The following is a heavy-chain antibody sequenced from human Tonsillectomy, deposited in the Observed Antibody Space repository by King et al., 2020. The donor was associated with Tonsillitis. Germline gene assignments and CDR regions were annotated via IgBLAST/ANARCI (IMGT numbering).Heavy chain of an antibody. CDR3: ASGSGSYYNPGYYVMDV. J-gene: IGHJ6*02. Sequence: QLQESGPGLVKPSETLSLTCTVSGGSISSSSYYWGWIRQPPGKGLEWIGSIYYSGNTYYNPSLKSRVTISVDTSKNQFSLKLSSVTAADTAVYYCASGSGSYYNPGYYVMDVWGQGTTVTVSS. CDR1: GGSISSSSYY. D-gene: IGHD3-10*01. V-gene: IGHV4-39*07. CDR2: IYYSGNT.